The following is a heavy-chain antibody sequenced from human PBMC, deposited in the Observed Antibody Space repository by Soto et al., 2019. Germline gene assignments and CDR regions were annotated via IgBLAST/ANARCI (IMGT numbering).Heavy chain of an antibody. CDR3: ARHNYDSSGSYHYYYGMDV. CDR2: INHSGST. D-gene: IGHD3-22*01. CDR1: GGSGGSFSGYY. V-gene: IGHV4-34*01. J-gene: IGHJ6*02. Sequence: QVQLQQWGAGLLKPSETLSLTCAVYGGSGGSFSGYYWSWIRQTPAKGLEWIGEINHSGSTNYNPSLKSRVTISVDTSKNQFSLKLSSVTAADTAVYYCARHNYDSSGSYHYYYGMDVWGQGTTVTVSS.